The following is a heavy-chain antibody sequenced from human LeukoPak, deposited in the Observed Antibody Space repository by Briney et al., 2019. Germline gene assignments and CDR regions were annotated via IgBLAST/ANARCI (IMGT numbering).Heavy chain of an antibody. Sequence: GASVKVSCKASGYTFTSYDINWVRQATGQGLEWMGWMNPNSGNTGYAQKFQGRVTITRNTSISTAYMELSSLRSEDTAVYYCARGSATPTPRRKNYYYYYMDVWGKGTTVTVSS. CDR2: MNPNSGNT. D-gene: IGHD2-15*01. V-gene: IGHV1-8*03. J-gene: IGHJ6*03. CDR3: ARGSATPTPRRKNYYYYYMDV. CDR1: GYTFTSYD.